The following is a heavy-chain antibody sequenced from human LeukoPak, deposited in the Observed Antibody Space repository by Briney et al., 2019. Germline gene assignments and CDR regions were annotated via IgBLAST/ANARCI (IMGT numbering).Heavy chain of an antibody. CDR3: AKMLYSSSSEALYYYYYGMDV. CDR1: GXTFSSYG. CDR2: ISYDGSNK. V-gene: IGHV3-30*18. D-gene: IGHD6-6*01. Sequence: GGSLRLSCAASGXTFSSYGMHWVRQAPGKGLEWVAVISYDGSNKYYADSVKGRFTISRDNSKNTLYLQMNSLRAEDTAVYYCAKMLYSSSSEALYYYYYGMDVWGQGTTVTVSS. J-gene: IGHJ6*02.